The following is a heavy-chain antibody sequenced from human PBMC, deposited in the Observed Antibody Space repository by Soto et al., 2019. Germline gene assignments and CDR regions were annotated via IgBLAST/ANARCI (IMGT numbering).Heavy chain of an antibody. CDR3: ARDVGYSHGPCHPHYFDY. D-gene: IGHD5-18*01. CDR1: GGSISSGDYY. V-gene: IGHV4-31*03. CDR2: IYYNGNT. Sequence: QVQLQESGPGLVKPSQTLSLTCTVSGGSISSGDYYWSWIRQLPGKDLQWLAYIYYNGNTYYTPSLTGRDTISLDTSRNQFFLNLNSVTAADTDVCYCARDVGYSHGPCHPHYFDYLGQGTLVTVSS. J-gene: IGHJ4*02.